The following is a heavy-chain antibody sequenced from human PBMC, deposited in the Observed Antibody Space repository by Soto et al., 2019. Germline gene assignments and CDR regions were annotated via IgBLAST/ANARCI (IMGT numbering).Heavy chain of an antibody. CDR3: AHSMRKYDFWSGYHNPESDAFDI. Sequence: SGPTLVNPTQTLTLTCTFSGFSLSTSGVGVGWIRQPPGKALEWLALIYWDDDKRYSPSLKSRLTITKDTSKNQVVLTMTNMDPVDTATYYCAHSMRKYDFWSGYHNPESDAFDIWGQGTMVTV. CDR2: IYWDDDK. J-gene: IGHJ3*02. V-gene: IGHV2-5*02. CDR1: GFSLSTSGVG. D-gene: IGHD3-3*01.